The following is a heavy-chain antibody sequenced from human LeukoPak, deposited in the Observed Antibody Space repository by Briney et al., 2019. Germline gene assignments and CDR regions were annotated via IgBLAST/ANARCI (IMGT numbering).Heavy chain of an antibody. J-gene: IGHJ4*02. V-gene: IGHV4-59*08. CDR1: GGSISGYY. CDR3: ARHLLTSGYLNFDY. D-gene: IGHD5-12*01. CDR2: IYYSGTT. Sequence: SETLSLTCTVSGGSISGYYWSWIRQPPGKGLEWIGYIYYSGTTNYIPSLKSRVTISVDTSKNQFSLKLSSVTAADTAVYYCARHLLTSGYLNFDYWGQGTLVTVSS.